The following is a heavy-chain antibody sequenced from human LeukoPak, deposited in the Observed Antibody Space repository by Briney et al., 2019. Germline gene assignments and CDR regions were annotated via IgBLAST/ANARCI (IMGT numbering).Heavy chain of an antibody. CDR1: GGSISSYY. V-gene: IGHV4-4*09. D-gene: IGHD2-15*01. J-gene: IGHJ1*01. CDR3: AGRGHRYSRD. Sequence: PSETLSLTCTVSGGSISSYYWSWIRQPPGKGLEWIGYIYDSGITDYSPSLKSRLTISVDTSNNQFSLSLSSVTAADTAVYYCAGRGHRYSRDWGQGILVTVSS. CDR2: IYDSGIT.